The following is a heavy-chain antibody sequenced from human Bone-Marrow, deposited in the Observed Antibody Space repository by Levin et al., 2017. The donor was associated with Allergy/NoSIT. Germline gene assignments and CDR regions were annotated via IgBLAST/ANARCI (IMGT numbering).Heavy chain of an antibody. CDR1: GYTFSMYG. CDR2: ISGYKDNT. D-gene: IGHD1-26*01. J-gene: IGHJ6*02. V-gene: IGHV1-18*01. Sequence: ASVKVSCKASGYTFSMYGISWVRQAPGQGLEWMGWISGYKDNTNYAQKLQGRITMTTDTSTTTAYMELRSLRPDDTAVYYCARVRFLGANYYYYGMDVWGQGTTVTVSS. CDR3: ARVRFLGANYYYYGMDV.